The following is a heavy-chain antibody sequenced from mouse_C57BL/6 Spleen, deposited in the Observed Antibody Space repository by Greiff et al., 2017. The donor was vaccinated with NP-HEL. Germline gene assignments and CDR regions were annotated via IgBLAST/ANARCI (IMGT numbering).Heavy chain of an antibody. CDR2: IDPETGGT. CDR3: TTRHYDYDDLDY. Sequence: VQLQQSGAELVRPGASVTLSCKASGYTFTDYEMHWVKQTPVHGLDWIGAIDPETGGTAYNQKFKGKAILTADKSSSTAYMALRSLTSEDSAVYYCTTRHYDYDDLDYWGQGTTLTVAS. V-gene: IGHV1-15*01. CDR1: GYTFTDYE. D-gene: IGHD2-4*01. J-gene: IGHJ2*01.